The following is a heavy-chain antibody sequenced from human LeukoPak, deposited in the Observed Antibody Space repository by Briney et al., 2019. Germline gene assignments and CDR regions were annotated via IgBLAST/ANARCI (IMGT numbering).Heavy chain of an antibody. CDR1: GYSISSGYY. J-gene: IGHJ4*02. V-gene: IGHV4-38-2*01. D-gene: IGHD3-16*02. Sequence: SETLSLTCAVSGYSISSGYYWGWIRQPPGKGLEWIGSIYHSGSTYYNPSLKSRVTISVDTSKNQFSLKLSSVTAADTAVYYCARGRDYDYVWGSYRPYHFDYWGQGTLVTVSS. CDR3: ARGRDYDYVWGSYRPYHFDY. CDR2: IYHSGST.